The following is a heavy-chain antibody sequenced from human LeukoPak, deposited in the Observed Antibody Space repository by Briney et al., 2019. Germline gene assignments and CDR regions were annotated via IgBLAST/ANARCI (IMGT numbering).Heavy chain of an antibody. CDR1: GFTFTDYW. D-gene: IGHD3-22*01. CDR2: IHKAGTES. CDR3: ARAPSEIGGYYPEYFRH. J-gene: IGHJ1*01. V-gene: IGHV3-7*01. Sequence: GGSLRLSCAASGFTFTDYWMTWVRQVPGKGLEWVANIHKAGTESYYVDSVKGRFTISRDNAKNTVSLQMNSLRAEDTGVYYCARAPSEIGGYYPEYFRHWGQGILVTVSS.